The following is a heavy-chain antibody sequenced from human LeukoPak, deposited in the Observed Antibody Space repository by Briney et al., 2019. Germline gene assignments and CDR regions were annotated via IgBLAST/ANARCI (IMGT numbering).Heavy chain of an antibody. J-gene: IGHJ4*02. CDR3: AKAGDGSLDY. Sequence: PGGSLRLSCATSGFSFSSYAMSWVRQAPGKGLEWVSAMSSSDDGTYYADSVKGRFTISRDNSKNTLYLQMNSLRAEDTAVYYCAKAGDGSLDYWGQGTLVTVSS. V-gene: IGHV3-23*01. D-gene: IGHD5-24*01. CDR1: GFSFSSYA. CDR2: MSSSDDGT.